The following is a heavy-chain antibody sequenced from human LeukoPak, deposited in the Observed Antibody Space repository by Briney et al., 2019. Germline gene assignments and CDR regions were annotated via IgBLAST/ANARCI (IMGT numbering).Heavy chain of an antibody. CDR2: IIPIFGTA. D-gene: IGHD3-3*01. J-gene: IGHJ4*02. V-gene: IGHV1-69*05. CDR1: GGTFSSYA. Sequence: SVKVSCKASGGTFSSYAISWVRQAPGQGLEWMGGIIPIFGTANYAQKFQGRVTITTDESTSTAYVELSSLRSEDTAVYYCARPARSGYFPYYFDYWGQGTLVTVSS. CDR3: ARPARSGYFPYYFDY.